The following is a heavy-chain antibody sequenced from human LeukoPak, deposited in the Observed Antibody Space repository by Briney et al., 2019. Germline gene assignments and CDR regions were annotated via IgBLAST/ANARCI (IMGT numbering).Heavy chain of an antibody. Sequence: SETLSLTCTVSGVSISSYYWSWIRQPPGKGLEWIGYIYTSGSTNYNPSLKSRVTISVDTSKNQSSLKLSSVTAADTAVYYCARQSSGYAVIGPWGQGTLVTVSS. J-gene: IGHJ5*02. CDR3: ARQSSGYAVIGP. D-gene: IGHD5-12*01. V-gene: IGHV4-4*09. CDR2: IYTSGST. CDR1: GVSISSYY.